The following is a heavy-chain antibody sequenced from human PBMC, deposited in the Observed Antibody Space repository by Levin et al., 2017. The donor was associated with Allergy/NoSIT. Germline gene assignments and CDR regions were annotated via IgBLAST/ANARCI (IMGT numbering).Heavy chain of an antibody. Sequence: SETLSLTCTVSGGSLSGYYWTWIRQPPGKGLEWIGEVNHSGGTNYNPSLKSRITISVDTSKNQFSLKLTSVTAADTAVYYCARGSATDSSGLYASFDYWGQGTLVTVSS. D-gene: IGHD6-19*01. CDR1: GGSLSGYY. CDR3: ARGSATDSSGLYASFDY. V-gene: IGHV4-34*01. J-gene: IGHJ4*02. CDR2: VNHSGGT.